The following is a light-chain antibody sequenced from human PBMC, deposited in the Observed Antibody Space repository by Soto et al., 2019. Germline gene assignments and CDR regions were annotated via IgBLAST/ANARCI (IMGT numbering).Light chain of an antibody. V-gene: IGKV3-20*01. J-gene: IGKJ4*01. CDR2: GAS. CDR3: QQYGYPQLT. CDR1: PSISSNY. Sequence: EIVLTQSLGTLSLSPGETVTLSCRASPSISSNYVAWFQHKPGQAPRLLIYGASSRAPGIPERFSGSGSGTDFSLTINRLEPEDSAVFYCQQYGYPQLTFGGGTKVEIK.